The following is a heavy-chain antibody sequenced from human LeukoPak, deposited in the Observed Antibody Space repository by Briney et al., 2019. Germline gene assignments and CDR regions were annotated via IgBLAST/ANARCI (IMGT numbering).Heavy chain of an antibody. V-gene: IGHV3-21*01. CDR2: IGSTSSDK. Sequence: GGSLRLSCAASEFTFSNYAMNWVRQAPGKGLEWVSSIGSTSSDKYYIESVKGRFTISRDNAENLLYLQMDSLRADDTAAYYCVKGDYRESWDQGTRVTVSS. D-gene: IGHD4-11*01. CDR3: VKGDYRES. CDR1: EFTFSNYA. J-gene: IGHJ4*02.